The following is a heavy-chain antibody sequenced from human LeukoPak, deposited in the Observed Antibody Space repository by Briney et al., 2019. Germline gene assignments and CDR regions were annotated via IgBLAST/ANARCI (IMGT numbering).Heavy chain of an antibody. D-gene: IGHD3-22*01. Sequence: ASVKVSCKASGYTFTSYYIHWVRQAPGQGLEWMGWISGYNGNTNYAQKLQGRVTVTTDTSTSTAYMELRSLRSDDTAVYYCARDLKYYYDSSGPRVFDYWGQGTLVTVSS. CDR2: ISGYNGNT. J-gene: IGHJ4*02. CDR1: GYTFTSYY. V-gene: IGHV1-18*04. CDR3: ARDLKYYYDSSGPRVFDY.